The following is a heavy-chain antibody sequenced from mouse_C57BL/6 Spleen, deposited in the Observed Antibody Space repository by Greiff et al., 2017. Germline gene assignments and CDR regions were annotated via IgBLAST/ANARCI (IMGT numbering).Heavy chain of an antibody. CDR3: ARLYGSSPVYFDV. CDR1: GFTFSDYG. CDR2: ISSGSSTI. Sequence: DVTLVESGGGLVKPGGSLKLSCAASGFTFSDYGMHWVRQAPEKGLEWVAYISSGSSTIYYAETVTGRFTISRDNAKNTLFLQMTSLRSEDTAMYYWARLYGSSPVYFDVGCTGTTGTVSS. J-gene: IGHJ1*03. V-gene: IGHV5-17*01. D-gene: IGHD1-1*01.